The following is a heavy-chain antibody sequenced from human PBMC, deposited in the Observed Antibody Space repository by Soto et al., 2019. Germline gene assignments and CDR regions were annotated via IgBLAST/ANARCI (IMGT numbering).Heavy chain of an antibody. V-gene: IGHV4-38-2*01. CDR1: GYSISSGYY. D-gene: IGHD2-2*01. CDR3: ARAGGVVPAATRNWFDP. Sequence: SETLSLTCAVSGYSISSGYYWGWIRQPPGKGLEWIGSIYHSGSTYYNPSLKSRVTISVDTSKNQFSLKLSSVTAADTAVYYWARAGGVVPAATRNWFDPWGQGTLVTAPQ. J-gene: IGHJ5*02. CDR2: IYHSGST.